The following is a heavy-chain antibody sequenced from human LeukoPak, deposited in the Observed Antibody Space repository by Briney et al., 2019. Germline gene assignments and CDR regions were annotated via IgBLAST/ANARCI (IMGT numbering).Heavy chain of an antibody. CDR3: TRRPSGAPNYYYYGMDV. J-gene: IGHJ6*02. Sequence: HPGGSLRLSCAASGFTFSGSAMHSVRQASGKGLEWVGRIRSKANSYATAYAASVNGRITISRDDSKNTAYLQMNSLKTVDTAVYYCTRRPSGAPNYYYYGMDVWGQGTTVTVSS. CDR1: GFTFSGSA. D-gene: IGHD7-27*01. V-gene: IGHV3-73*01. CDR2: IRSKANSYAT.